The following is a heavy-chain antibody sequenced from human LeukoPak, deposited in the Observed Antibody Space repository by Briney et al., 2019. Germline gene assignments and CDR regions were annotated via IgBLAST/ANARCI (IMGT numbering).Heavy chain of an antibody. CDR3: AKDQGSHIAVAGTVGYYFDY. Sequence: GGSLRLSCAASGFIFSNYAMCWVRQAPGKGLEWVSAISGGGESTYYADSVKGRFTISRDNSKNTLYLQMNSLRAEDTAVYYCAKDQGSHIAVAGTVGYYFDYWGQGTLVTVSS. V-gene: IGHV3-23*01. CDR2: ISGGGEST. D-gene: IGHD6-19*01. CDR1: GFIFSNYA. J-gene: IGHJ4*02.